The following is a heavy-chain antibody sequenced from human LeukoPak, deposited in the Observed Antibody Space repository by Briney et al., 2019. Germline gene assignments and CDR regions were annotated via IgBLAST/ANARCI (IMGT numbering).Heavy chain of an antibody. CDR3: ARCLEGGDILTGSGY. D-gene: IGHD3-9*01. CDR1: GFTFSSYS. J-gene: IGHJ4*02. CDR2: IRTSSSYI. Sequence: RGSLRLSCAASGFTFSSYSIHWVRQAPGKGLEWVSSIRTSSSYIYYARSVQGRITISRDNTKNSLYLQMNRMGAEDTAVYYCARCLEGGDILTGSGYWGQGTLVTVSS. V-gene: IGHV3-21*01.